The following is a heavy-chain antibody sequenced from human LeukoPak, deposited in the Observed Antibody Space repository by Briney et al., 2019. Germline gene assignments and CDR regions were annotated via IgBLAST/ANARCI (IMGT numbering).Heavy chain of an antibody. CDR2: ISGDGARS. CDR1: GFTFSNYS. J-gene: IGHJ6*03. CDR3: AREDYMDV. Sequence: SGGSLRLSCAGSGFTFSNYSFHWIRQAPGKGLQYVSVISGDGARSFYAESVKGRFTISRDISENTLYLQMNSLRVEDTAVYYCAREDYMDVWGKGTTVIVTS. V-gene: IGHV3-64*02.